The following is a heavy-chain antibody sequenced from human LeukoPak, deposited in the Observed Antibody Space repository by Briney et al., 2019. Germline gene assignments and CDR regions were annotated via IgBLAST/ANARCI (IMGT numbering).Heavy chain of an antibody. Sequence: SETLSLTCTVSGGSISSSSYYWGWIRQPPGKGLEWIGSIYYTGSAYYNPSLKSRVTISIDTSKNQFSLKLSSVTAADTAVYYCARLSGYGLHYYYYMDVWGKGTTVTVSS. V-gene: IGHV4-39*07. CDR1: GGSISSSSYY. CDR3: ARLSGYGLHYYYYMDV. CDR2: IYYTGSA. J-gene: IGHJ6*03. D-gene: IGHD5-12*01.